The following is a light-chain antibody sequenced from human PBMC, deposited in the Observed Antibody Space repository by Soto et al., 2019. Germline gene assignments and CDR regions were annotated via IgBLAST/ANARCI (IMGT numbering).Light chain of an antibody. CDR1: QSVSNSY. V-gene: IGKV3-20*01. Sequence: EIVLTQSPGTLSLSPGERATLSCRASQSVSNSYLAWYQQKPGQAPRLLIYHSSSRATGIPHRFSGSGSGTDFTLTISRVEPEDFAVYYCQQYGSSPVTFGQGTKLEIK. CDR3: QQYGSSPVT. J-gene: IGKJ2*01. CDR2: HSS.